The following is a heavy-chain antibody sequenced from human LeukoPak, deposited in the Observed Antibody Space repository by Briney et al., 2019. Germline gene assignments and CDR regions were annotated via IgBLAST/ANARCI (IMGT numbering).Heavy chain of an antibody. J-gene: IGHJ6*03. D-gene: IGHD5-12*01. Sequence: GGSLRLSCAASGFSLSDYTMNWVRQAPGKGLVWVSRINSDGSSTSYADSVKGRFTISRDNAKNTLYLQMNSLRAEDTAVYYCARGDSGYDRGDYYYYMDVWGKGTTVTVSS. CDR2: INSDGSST. CDR3: ARGDSGYDRGDYYYYMDV. V-gene: IGHV3-74*01. CDR1: GFSLSDYT.